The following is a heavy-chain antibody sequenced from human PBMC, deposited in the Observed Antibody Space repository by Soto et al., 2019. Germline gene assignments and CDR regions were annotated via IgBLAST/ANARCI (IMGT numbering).Heavy chain of an antibody. V-gene: IGHV1-8*01. D-gene: IGHD3-9*01. J-gene: IGHJ6*02. CDR2: MNPNSGNT. CDR1: GYTFTSYD. Sequence: TSVKVSCKASGYTFTSYDINWVRQATGQGLEWMGWMNPNSGNTGYAQKFQGRVTMTRNTSISTAYMELSRLRSEDTAVYYCARRSWRVYHILTGYKFVSYYHGMDVWGQGTTVTVSS. CDR3: ARRSWRVYHILTGYKFVSYYHGMDV.